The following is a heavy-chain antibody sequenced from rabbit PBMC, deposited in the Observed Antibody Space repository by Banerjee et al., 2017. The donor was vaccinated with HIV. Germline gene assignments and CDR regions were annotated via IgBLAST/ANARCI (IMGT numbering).Heavy chain of an antibody. CDR2: IDTGKGST. J-gene: IGHJ3*01. V-gene: IGHV1S7*01. CDR1: GFDFSGYY. D-gene: IGHD6-1*01. Sequence: QLKETGGGLVQPGGSLTLSCKASGFDFSGYYMSWVRQAPGKGLEWIGIIDTGKGSTDYASWVNGRFTISSDNAQPTVDLQMNSLTAADTATYFCARALYAGYAGYGYDLWGQGTLVTVS. CDR3: ARALYAGYAGYGYDL.